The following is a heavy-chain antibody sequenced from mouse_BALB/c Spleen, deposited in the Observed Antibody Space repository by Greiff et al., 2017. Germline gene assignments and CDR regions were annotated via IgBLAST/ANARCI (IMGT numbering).Heavy chain of an antibody. CDR1: GFNIKDTY. CDR2: IDPANGNT. D-gene: IGHD2-14*01. V-gene: IGHV14-3*02. CDR3: TREGAYYRYGAWFAY. J-gene: IGHJ2*01. Sequence: VQLQQSGAELVKPGASVKLSCTASGFNIKDTYMHWVKQRPEQGLEWIGRIDPANGNTKYDPKFQGKATITADTSSNTAYLQLRSLTSEDSAVYYCTREGAYYRYGAWFAYWGQGTTLTVSS.